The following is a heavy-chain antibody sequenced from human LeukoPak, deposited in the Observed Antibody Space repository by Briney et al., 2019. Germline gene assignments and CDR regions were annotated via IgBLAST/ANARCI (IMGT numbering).Heavy chain of an antibody. CDR2: ISGSGGST. J-gene: IGHJ5*02. D-gene: IGHD5-24*01. V-gene: IGHV3-23*01. CDR3: AKDLERWFDP. Sequence: GGSLRLSCAVSGFTFSSYAMSWVRQAPGKGLEWVSSISGSGGSTDYADSVKGRFTISRDNSKSTLYLQMNSLRPEDTAVYYCAKDLERWFDPWGQGTLVTVSP. CDR1: GFTFSSYA.